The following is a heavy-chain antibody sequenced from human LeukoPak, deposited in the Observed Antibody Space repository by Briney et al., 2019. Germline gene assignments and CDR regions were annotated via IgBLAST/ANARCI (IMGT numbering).Heavy chain of an antibody. V-gene: IGHV3-11*01. CDR3: ARDMYYGSGTPMQYGMDV. CDR2: IGSSGSTM. J-gene: IGHJ6*02. Sequence: GGSLRLSCAASGFTFSDHYMSWIRQAPGKGLEWISYIGSSGSTMYHADSVKGRFTISRDNAKNSLYLQMNSLRAEDTALYYCARDMYYGSGTPMQYGMDVWGQGTTVTVSS. CDR1: GFTFSDHY. D-gene: IGHD3-10*01.